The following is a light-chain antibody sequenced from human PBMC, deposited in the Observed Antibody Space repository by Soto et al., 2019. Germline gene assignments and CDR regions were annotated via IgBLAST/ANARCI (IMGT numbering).Light chain of an antibody. J-gene: IGLJ1*01. CDR2: GNS. CDR1: SSNIGPGYD. V-gene: IGLV1-40*01. Sequence: QPVLTQPPSVSGSAGQRGTSSCTGSSSNIGPGYDVHWYQQLPGTAPKLLIYGNSNRPSGFPDRFSGSKSGTSASLAITGLQAEDEADYYCQSYDSSLSVYVFGTGSKVTVL. CDR3: QSYDSSLSVYV.